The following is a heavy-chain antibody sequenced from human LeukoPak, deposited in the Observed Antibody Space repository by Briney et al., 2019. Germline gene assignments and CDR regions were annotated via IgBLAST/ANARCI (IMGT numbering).Heavy chain of an antibody. V-gene: IGHV3-21*01. CDR2: ISSTSAYI. Sequence: GGSLRLSCAGSGFALKSYSLSWVRQAPGKGLEWVSSISSTSAYIYYADSVKGRFTISRDNVDNVVYLQMNSLGAEDTAVYYCASGTTHAQRYSSSWYPFDYWGQGTLVTVSS. D-gene: IGHD6-13*01. J-gene: IGHJ4*02. CDR1: GFALKSYS. CDR3: ASGTTHAQRYSSSWYPFDY.